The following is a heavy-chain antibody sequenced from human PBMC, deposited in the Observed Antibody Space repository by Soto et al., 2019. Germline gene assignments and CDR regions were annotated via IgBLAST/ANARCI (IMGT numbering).Heavy chain of an antibody. J-gene: IGHJ3*02. V-gene: IGHV1-2*02. Sequence: QLHLVQSGAVVKKPGASVTVSCSASGYPVTAYYMHWVRQAPGRGLEWMGGINPATGAAKYTQTFQGRVHMARDTSTSTGFLELGGLTSEDTAGFYCARGGGVGVAGSAAFDMWGQGTLVTVSS. D-gene: IGHD3-3*01. CDR3: ARGGGVGVAGSAAFDM. CDR2: INPATGAA. CDR1: GYPVTAYY.